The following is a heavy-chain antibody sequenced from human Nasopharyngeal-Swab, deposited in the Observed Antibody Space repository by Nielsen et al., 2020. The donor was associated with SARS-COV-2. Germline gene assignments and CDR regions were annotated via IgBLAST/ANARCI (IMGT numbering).Heavy chain of an antibody. CDR1: GGSLSSAGYF. D-gene: IGHD2-2*01. V-gene: IGHV4-31*02. J-gene: IGHJ4*02. CDR3: ARSMYCSSTSCRYYFDY. CDR2: IYYSGST. Sequence: SCTVSGGSLSSAGYFWTWIRQHPGKGLECIGYIYYSGSTYYNPSLKSRVTISVDTSKNHFSLKLSSVTAADTAVYFCARSMYCSSTSCRYYFDYWGQGTLVTVSS.